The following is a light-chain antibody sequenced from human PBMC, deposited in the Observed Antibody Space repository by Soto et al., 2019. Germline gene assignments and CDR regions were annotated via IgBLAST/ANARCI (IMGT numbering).Light chain of an antibody. CDR1: QNINRW. V-gene: IGKV1-5*03. CDR3: LQYNVYPLS. J-gene: IGKJ4*01. CDR2: KAS. Sequence: DIQMTQSPSTLSASVGDRVTITCRARQNINRWLAWYQQRPGKAPNLLIHKASTLEVGVPSRFSGSASGTEFTLTISSLQPYDFAVYFCLQYNVYPLSFGGGTKV.